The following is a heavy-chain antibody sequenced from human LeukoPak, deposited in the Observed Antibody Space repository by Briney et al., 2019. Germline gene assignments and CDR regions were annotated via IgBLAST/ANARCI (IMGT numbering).Heavy chain of an antibody. CDR1: GYTFTSYD. J-gene: IGHJ4*02. V-gene: IGHV1-8*03. CDR3: ARGRGYSGYDFHY. CDR2: MNPNNSNT. D-gene: IGHD5-12*01. Sequence: ASVKVSCTASGYTFTSYDINWVRQATGPGLEWMGWMNPNNSNTGYAQKFQGRVTITRNTSISTAYMELSSLRPEDTAVYYCARGRGYSGYDFHYWGQGTLVTVSS.